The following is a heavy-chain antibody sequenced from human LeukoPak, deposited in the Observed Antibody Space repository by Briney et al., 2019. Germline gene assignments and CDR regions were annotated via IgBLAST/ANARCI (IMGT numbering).Heavy chain of an antibody. J-gene: IGHJ4*02. CDR2: VSAEGRTQ. V-gene: IGHV3-30*03. CDR1: GFTFRTYS. D-gene: IGHD5-24*01. Sequence: PGGSLRLSCAASGFTFRTYSIHWVRQAPGKGLERVTVVSAEGRTQLYSDSVKGRFTISRDTSLNTLHLQMNSLRTEDTAGYYCAREFGHNRWYFDYWGQGALVTVSS. CDR3: AREFGHNRWYFDY.